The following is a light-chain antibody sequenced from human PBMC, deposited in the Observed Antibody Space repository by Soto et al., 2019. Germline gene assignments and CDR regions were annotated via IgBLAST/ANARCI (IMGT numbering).Light chain of an antibody. CDR3: QSYDSSRRV. Sequence: QSALTQPPSVSGAPGQRVTISCTGSSSNIGAGYDVHWYQQLPGTAPKLLIYGNSNRPSGVPDRFSGSKSGTSASLAITGLQAEDEADYYCQSYDSSRRVFGGGTKVTVL. V-gene: IGLV1-40*01. J-gene: IGLJ2*01. CDR1: SSNIGAGYD. CDR2: GNS.